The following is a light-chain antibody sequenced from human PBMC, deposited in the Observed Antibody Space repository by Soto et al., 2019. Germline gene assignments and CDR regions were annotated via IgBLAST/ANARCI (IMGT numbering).Light chain of an antibody. Sequence: QSALTQPASVSGSPGQSITISCTGTSSDVGGYNYVSWYQHHPGKAPKLMIYEVPNRPSGVSNRFSGSKSGNTASLTISGLQAEDEADYYCSSYTSSSTLVVFGGGTKLTVL. CDR1: SSDVGGYNY. V-gene: IGLV2-14*01. J-gene: IGLJ2*01. CDR3: SSYTSSSTLVV. CDR2: EVP.